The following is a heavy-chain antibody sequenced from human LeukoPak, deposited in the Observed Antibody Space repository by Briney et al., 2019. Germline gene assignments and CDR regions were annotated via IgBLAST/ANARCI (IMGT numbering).Heavy chain of an antibody. Sequence: SETLSLTCTVSGGSISNSNYYWGWIRLPPGKGLEWIGSIHYRGVTYYNPSLKSRVTTSIDTSKNHNQFSLKLSSVTAADTAVYYCARQAVDGRAFGYWGQGILVTVSS. D-gene: IGHD6-19*01. CDR1: GGSISNSNYY. CDR2: IHYRGVT. J-gene: IGHJ4*02. CDR3: ARQAVDGRAFGY. V-gene: IGHV4-39*07.